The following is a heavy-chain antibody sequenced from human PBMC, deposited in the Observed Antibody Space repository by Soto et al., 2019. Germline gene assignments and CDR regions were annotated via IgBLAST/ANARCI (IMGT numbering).Heavy chain of an antibody. CDR1: GFTFSGSA. V-gene: IGHV3-73*01. Sequence: GGSLRLSCAASGFTFSGSAMHWVRQASGKGLEWVGRIRSKTNSYATAYAASVKGRFTISRDDSKDTAYLQMNSLKTEDTAVYYCTRDPRNYYDSIGSANWFDPWGQGTLVTVSS. CDR3: TRDPRNYYDSIGSANWFDP. D-gene: IGHD3-22*01. CDR2: IRSKTNSYAT. J-gene: IGHJ5*02.